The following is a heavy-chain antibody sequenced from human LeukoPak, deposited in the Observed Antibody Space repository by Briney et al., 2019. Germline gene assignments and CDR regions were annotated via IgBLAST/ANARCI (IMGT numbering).Heavy chain of an antibody. CDR3: ARDPHSSGWRPFDY. V-gene: IGHV7-4-1*02. Sequence: GASVKVSCKASGYTFTSYAMNWVRQAPGQGLEWMGWINTNTGNPTYAQGFTGRFVFSLDTSVSTAYLQISSLKAEDTAVYYCARDPHSSGWRPFDYWGQGTLVTVSS. D-gene: IGHD6-19*01. CDR1: GYTFTSYA. CDR2: INTNTGNP. J-gene: IGHJ4*02.